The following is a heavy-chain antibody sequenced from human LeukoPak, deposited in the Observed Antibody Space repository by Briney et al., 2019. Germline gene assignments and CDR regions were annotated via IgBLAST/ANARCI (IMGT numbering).Heavy chain of an antibody. CDR3: ARVDYYGSGALDY. J-gene: IGHJ4*02. V-gene: IGHV3-33*08. CDR1: GFTFSNSW. CDR2: IWYDASKE. D-gene: IGHD3-10*01. Sequence: GGSLRLSCAASGFTFSNSWMSWIRQAPGKGLEWVAVIWYDASKEYYQNSVEGRFTISRDDSKNTLYLQMNSLRAEDTAVYYCARVDYYGSGALDYWGQGTLVTVSS.